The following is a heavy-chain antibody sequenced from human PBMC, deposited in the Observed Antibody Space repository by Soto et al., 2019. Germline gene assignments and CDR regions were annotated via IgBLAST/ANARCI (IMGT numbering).Heavy chain of an antibody. D-gene: IGHD2-15*01. CDR3: ARQVVAALLVFDY. CDR2: IKHSGST. J-gene: IGHJ4*02. V-gene: IGHV4-34*01. CDR1: GGSFSGYY. Sequence: QVQLQQWGAGLLKPSETLSLTCAVYGGSFSGYYWSWIRQPPGKGLEWIGEIKHSGSTNYNPSPKSRVTISVDTSKNQFSLKLSSVTAADTAVYYCARQVVAALLVFDYWGQGTLVTVSS.